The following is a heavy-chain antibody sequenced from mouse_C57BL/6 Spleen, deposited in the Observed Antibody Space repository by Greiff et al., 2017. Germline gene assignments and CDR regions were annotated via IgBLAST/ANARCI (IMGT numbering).Heavy chain of an antibody. CDR3: ARDEGYGNYDWYFDV. D-gene: IGHD2-10*02. CDR1: GFTFSSYA. Sequence: EVKLVESGGGLVKPGGSLKLSCAASGFTFSSYAMSWVRQTPEKRLEWVATISDGGSYTYYPDNVKGRFTISRDNAKNNLYLQMSHLKSEDTAMYYGARDEGYGNYDWYFDVWGTGTTVTVSS. CDR2: ISDGGSYT. V-gene: IGHV5-4*01. J-gene: IGHJ1*03.